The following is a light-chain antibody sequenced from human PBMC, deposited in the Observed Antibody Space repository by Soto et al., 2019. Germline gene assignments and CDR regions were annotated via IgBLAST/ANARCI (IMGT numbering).Light chain of an antibody. V-gene: IGLV2-8*01. Sequence: QSALTQPPSASGSPGQSVTISCTGTSSDVGGYNYVSWYQQHPGKAPKLMIYEVTKRPSGVPDRFSGSKSGNTASLTVSGLQAEDEADYHCSSYAGSKMYVFGTGTKLTVL. CDR2: EVT. J-gene: IGLJ1*01. CDR3: SSYAGSKMYV. CDR1: SSDVGGYNY.